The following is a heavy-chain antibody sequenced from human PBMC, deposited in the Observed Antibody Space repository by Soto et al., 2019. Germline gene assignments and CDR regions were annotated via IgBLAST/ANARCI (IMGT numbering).Heavy chain of an antibody. CDR2: ISAYNGNT. CDR3: ARDWMDYGDYDDAFDI. Sequence: GASVKVSCKASGYTFTSYGISWVRQAPGQGLEWMGWISAYNGNTNYAQKLQGRVTMTTDTSTSTAYMELRSLRSDDTAVYYCARDWMDYGDYDDAFDIWGQGTMVTVS. J-gene: IGHJ3*02. CDR1: GYTFTSYG. V-gene: IGHV1-18*01. D-gene: IGHD4-17*01.